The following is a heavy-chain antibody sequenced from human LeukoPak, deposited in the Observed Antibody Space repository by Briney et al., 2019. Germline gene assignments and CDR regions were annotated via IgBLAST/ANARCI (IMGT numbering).Heavy chain of an antibody. D-gene: IGHD3-9*01. CDR2: INTNTGNP. J-gene: IGHJ6*03. V-gene: IGHV7-4-1*02. CDR3: ARETLRYFDWLSAGYYYMDV. Sequence: GASVKVSCKASGYTFTSYAMNWVRQAPGQGLEWMGWINTNTGNPTYAQGFTGRFVFSLDTSVSTAYLQISSLKAEDTAVYYCARETLRYFDWLSAGYYYMDVWGKGTTVTVSS. CDR1: GYTFTSYA.